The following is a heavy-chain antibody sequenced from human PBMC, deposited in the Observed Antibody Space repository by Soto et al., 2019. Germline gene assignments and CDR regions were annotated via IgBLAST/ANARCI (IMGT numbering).Heavy chain of an antibody. V-gene: IGHV1-8*01. CDR3: ARERRRGFDP. CDR2: MNPNSGNT. CDR1: GYTFTSYD. Sequence: QVHLVQSGAEVRKPGASVKVSCKASGYTFTSYDINWVRQATGQGLEWMGWMNPNSGNTAYAQKFQGRVPMTRNTSISTAHMELSSLRSEDTAVYDCARERRRGFDPWGQGTLVTVSS. J-gene: IGHJ5*02.